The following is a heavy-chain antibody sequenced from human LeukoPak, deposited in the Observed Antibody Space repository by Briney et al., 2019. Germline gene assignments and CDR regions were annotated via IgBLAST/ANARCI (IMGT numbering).Heavy chain of an antibody. V-gene: IGHV3-7*03. J-gene: IGHJ5*02. CDR3: ARQEYCSGGSCYTWFDP. D-gene: IGHD2-15*01. Sequence: GGSLRLSCVASTFTFSNYWMIWVRQASGKGLEWVATIKPDGSEKSYLGSVKGRFTISRDNAQNSLYLHMNSLRAEDTAIYYCARQEYCSGGSCYTWFDPWGQGTLVTVSS. CDR2: IKPDGSEK. CDR1: TFTFSNYW.